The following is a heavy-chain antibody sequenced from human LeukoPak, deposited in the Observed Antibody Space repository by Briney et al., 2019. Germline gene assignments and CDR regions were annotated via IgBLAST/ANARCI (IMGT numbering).Heavy chain of an antibody. Sequence: GGSLRLSCAASVFTYGSYWQICVTQAPGKGLEWVANIKQDGSEKYYVDSVKGRFTISRDDAKNSLYLQMNSLRAEDTAVYYCARVPYCSSTSCYAIFDYWGQGALVTVSS. V-gene: IGHV3-7*05. CDR1: VFTYGSYW. CDR2: IKQDGSEK. D-gene: IGHD2-2*01. CDR3: ARVPYCSSTSCYAIFDY. J-gene: IGHJ4*02.